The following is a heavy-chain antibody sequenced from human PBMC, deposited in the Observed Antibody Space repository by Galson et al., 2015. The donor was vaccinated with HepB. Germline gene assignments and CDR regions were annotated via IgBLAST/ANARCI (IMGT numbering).Heavy chain of an antibody. CDR2: MDSSGNYI. V-gene: IGHV3-21*01. D-gene: IGHD1-26*01. Sequence: SLRLSCAASGFAFSSYSMNWVRQAPGKGLEWVSSMDSSGNYIYYADSLRGRFTISRDNAESSLYLQMNSLRAEDTAVYYCARSILRARHFDYWGQGTLLTVSS. CDR3: ARSILRARHFDY. CDR1: GFAFSSYS. J-gene: IGHJ4*02.